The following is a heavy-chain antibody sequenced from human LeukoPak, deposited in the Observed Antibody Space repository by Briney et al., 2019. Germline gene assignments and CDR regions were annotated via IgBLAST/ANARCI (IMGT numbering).Heavy chain of an antibody. Sequence: GGSLRLSCAASGFTFSSYEMNWVRQAPGKGLEWVSVIYSGDSTYYVESVKGRFTISRDNSKNTLFLQMNRLRAEDTAVYYCAGRRVLDASFDYWGQGTLVTVSS. D-gene: IGHD3-16*01. CDR1: GFTFSSYE. J-gene: IGHJ4*02. CDR2: IYSGDST. V-gene: IGHV3-66*02. CDR3: AGRRVLDASFDY.